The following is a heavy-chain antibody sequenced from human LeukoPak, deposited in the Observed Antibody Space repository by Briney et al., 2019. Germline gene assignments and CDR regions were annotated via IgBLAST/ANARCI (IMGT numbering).Heavy chain of an antibody. CDR1: GGSISSSSYY. J-gene: IGHJ5*02. V-gene: IGHV4-39*07. CDR2: IYYSGST. D-gene: IGHD4-17*01. Sequence: PSETLSLTCTVSGGSISSSSYYWGWIRQPPGKGLEWIGSIYYSGSTYYNPSLKSRVTISVDTSKNQFSLKLSSVTAADTAVYYCARGTVTTRFDPWGQGTLVTVSS. CDR3: ARGTVTTRFDP.